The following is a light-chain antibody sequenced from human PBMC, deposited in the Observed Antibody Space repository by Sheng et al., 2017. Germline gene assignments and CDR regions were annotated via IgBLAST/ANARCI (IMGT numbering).Light chain of an antibody. Sequence: QSILTQPPSVSAAPGQTVNISCSGSGSNIGNNFVSWYQQLPGAAPKLVIYEIHKRPSGIPDRFSGSKSGTSATLGITGLQTGDEADFYCGTWDSSLSAWVFGGGTKLTVL. J-gene: IGLJ3*02. CDR3: GTWDSSLSAWV. V-gene: IGLV1-51*02. CDR1: GSNIGNNF. CDR2: EIH.